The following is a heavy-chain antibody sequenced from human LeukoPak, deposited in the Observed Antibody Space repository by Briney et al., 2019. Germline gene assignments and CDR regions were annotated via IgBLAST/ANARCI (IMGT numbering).Heavy chain of an antibody. J-gene: IGHJ4*02. Sequence: GGSLRLSCAPSGLSFSSYTIHWVRQAPGKGLEWVSSISSTSGYIHYADSVKGRFTISRDNSKNTLYLQMNSLRADDTAVYYCAKQTTTSCYTGSDYWGQGTLVTVSS. CDR3: AKQTTTSCYTGSDY. CDR1: GLSFSSYT. V-gene: IGHV3-21*04. D-gene: IGHD2-2*02. CDR2: ISSTSGYI.